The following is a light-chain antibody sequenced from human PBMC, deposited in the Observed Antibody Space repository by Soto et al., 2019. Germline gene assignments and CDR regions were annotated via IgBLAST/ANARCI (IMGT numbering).Light chain of an antibody. J-gene: IGLJ1*01. V-gene: IGLV2-11*01. CDR3: CSYAGSYTHV. CDR2: DVT. Sequence: QSVLTQPRSVSGSPRQSVTISCTGTSSDVGGYNFVSWYQQYPGKAPKLIIYDVTKGPSGVPDRFSGSKSGNTASLTISGLQTDDEADYYCCSYAGSYTHVFGTGTKLTVL. CDR1: SSDVGGYNF.